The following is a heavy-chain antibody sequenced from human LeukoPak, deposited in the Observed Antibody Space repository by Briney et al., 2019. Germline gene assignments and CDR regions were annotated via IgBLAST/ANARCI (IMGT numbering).Heavy chain of an antibody. D-gene: IGHD6-13*01. CDR1: GFTVSSNH. CDR3: ARAWAPAGLYFDY. J-gene: IGHJ4*02. V-gene: IGHV3-53*01. Sequence: GGSLRLSCAASGFTVSSNHMTWVRQAPGKGLEWVSVIYSGGSTYYTDSVKGRFIISRDNSRNTLYLQMNDLRAEDTAVYYCARAWAPAGLYFDYWGQGTLVTVSS. CDR2: IYSGGST.